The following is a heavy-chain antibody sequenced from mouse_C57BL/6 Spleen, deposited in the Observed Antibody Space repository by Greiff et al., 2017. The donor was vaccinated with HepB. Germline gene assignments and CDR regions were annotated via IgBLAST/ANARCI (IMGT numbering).Heavy chain of an antibody. Sequence: VQLQQSGPELVKPGASVKISCKASGYAFSSSWMNWVKQRPGKGLEWIGRIYPGDGDTNYNGKFKGKATLTADKSSSTAYMQLSSLPSEDSAVYFCARGITTDYFDYWGQGTTLTVSS. V-gene: IGHV1-82*01. CDR2: IYPGDGDT. CDR3: ARGITTDYFDY. J-gene: IGHJ2*01. CDR1: GYAFSSSW. D-gene: IGHD1-1*01.